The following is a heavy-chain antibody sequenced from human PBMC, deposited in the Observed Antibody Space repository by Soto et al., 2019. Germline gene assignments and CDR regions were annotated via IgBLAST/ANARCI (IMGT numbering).Heavy chain of an antibody. D-gene: IGHD6-19*01. CDR2: VSRGGTAAYMSEGETT. Sequence: QVQLQESGPRLVRPSETLSLTWTVSGVSIDNFFWSWIRQAPGKGLEWIGYVSRGGTAAYMSEGETTNYNASLESRATISLDLPKNPFSRKLTSVTAADTAVYYCARDRGGITVASKPVGEWFDPWCQGTLVTVSS. V-gene: IGHV4-59*01. J-gene: IGHJ5*02. CDR1: GVSIDNFF. CDR3: ARDRGGITVASKPVGEWFDP.